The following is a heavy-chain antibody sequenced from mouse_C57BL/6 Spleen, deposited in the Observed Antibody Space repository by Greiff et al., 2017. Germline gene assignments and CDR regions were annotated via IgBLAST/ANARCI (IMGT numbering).Heavy chain of an antibody. CDR3: ARGVPWFAY. J-gene: IGHJ3*01. Sequence: QVQLQQPGAELVMPGASVKLSCKASGYTFTSYWMHWVKQRPGQGLEWIGEIDPSDSYTNYNQKFKGKSTLTVDNSSSTAYMQLSSLTSEDSAVYYCARGVPWFAYWGQGTLVTVSA. D-gene: IGHD2-14*01. V-gene: IGHV1-69*01. CDR2: IDPSDSYT. CDR1: GYTFTSYW.